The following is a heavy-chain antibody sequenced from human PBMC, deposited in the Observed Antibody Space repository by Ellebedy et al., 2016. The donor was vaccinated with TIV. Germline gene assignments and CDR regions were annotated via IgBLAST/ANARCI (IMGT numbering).Heavy chain of an antibody. CDR3: ARANPRTGYSSSWYNL. D-gene: IGHD6-13*01. CDR1: GGSFSTYY. CDR2: INHSGRT. J-gene: IGHJ5*02. V-gene: IGHV4-34*01. Sequence: GSLRLSXAVYGGSFSTYYWSWIRQPPGKGLEWIGEINHSGRTNYSPSLKSRVTISIDTSKTQFSLKLTSVTAADTAVYYCARANPRTGYSSSWYNLWGQGTLVTVSS.